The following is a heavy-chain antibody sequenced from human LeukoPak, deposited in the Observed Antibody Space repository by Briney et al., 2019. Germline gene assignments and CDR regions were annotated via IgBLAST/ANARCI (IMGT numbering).Heavy chain of an antibody. V-gene: IGHV4-59*01. CDR2: IYYSGST. CDR3: ARAPRFLEWDC. J-gene: IGHJ4*02. Sequence: PSETLSLTCTVSGGSISSYYWSWIRQPPGKGLEWIGYIYYSGSTNYNPSLKSRVTISVDTSKNQFSLKLSSVTAADTAVYYCARAPRFLEWDCWGQGTLVTVSS. CDR1: GGSISSYY. D-gene: IGHD3-3*01.